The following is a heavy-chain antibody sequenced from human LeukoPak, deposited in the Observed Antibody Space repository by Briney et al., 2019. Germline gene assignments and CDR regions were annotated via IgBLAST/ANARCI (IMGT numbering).Heavy chain of an antibody. CDR2: TYYRAKWYN. Sequence: SQTLSLTCAISGDSVSSNSAAWNWIRQSPSRGLECLGRTYYRAKWYNDYAVSVKSRITINPDTSKTQFSLQLNSVPPEDTAVYYCARGPGSGWYFDYWGQGTLVTVSS. CDR1: GDSVSSNSAA. D-gene: IGHD6-19*01. V-gene: IGHV6-1*01. J-gene: IGHJ4*02. CDR3: ARGPGSGWYFDY.